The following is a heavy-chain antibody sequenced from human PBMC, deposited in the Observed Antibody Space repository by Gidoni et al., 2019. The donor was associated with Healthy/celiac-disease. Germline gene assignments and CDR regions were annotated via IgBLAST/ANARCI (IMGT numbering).Heavy chain of an antibody. J-gene: IGHJ6*02. CDR2: IIPIFGTA. CDR1: GGTFSSYA. CDR3: ARSWRAAGRGILGYYYGMDV. Sequence: QVQLVQSGAEVKKPGSSVKVSCKASGGTFSSYAISWVRQAPGQGLEWMGGIIPIFGTANYAQKFQGRVTITADESTSTAYMELSSLRSEDTAVYYCARSWRAAGRGILGYYYGMDVWGQGTTVTVSS. V-gene: IGHV1-69*01. D-gene: IGHD6-13*01.